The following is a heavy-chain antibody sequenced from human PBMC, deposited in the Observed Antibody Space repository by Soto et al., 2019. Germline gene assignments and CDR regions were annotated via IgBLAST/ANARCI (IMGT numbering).Heavy chain of an antibody. J-gene: IGHJ6*02. Sequence: GASVKVSCKASGYTFTSYGISWVRQAPGQGLEWMGWISAYNGNTNYAQKLQGRVTMTTDTSTSTAYMELRSLRSDDTAVYYCAREITRIAAAGPIREYYYGMDVWGQGTTVTVSS. V-gene: IGHV1-18*01. CDR3: AREITRIAAAGPIREYYYGMDV. CDR2: ISAYNGNT. CDR1: GYTFTSYG. D-gene: IGHD6-13*01.